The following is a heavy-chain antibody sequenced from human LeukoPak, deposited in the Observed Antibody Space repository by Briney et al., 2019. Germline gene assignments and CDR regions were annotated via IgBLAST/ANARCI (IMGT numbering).Heavy chain of an antibody. J-gene: IGHJ3*02. Sequence: SETLSLTCTVSGGSISSYYWSWIRQPPGKGLEWIGYIYYSGSTNYNPSLKSRVTISVDTSKNQFSLKLSSVTAAATAVYYCARGAYDFWSGYYYAFDIWGQGTMVTVSS. V-gene: IGHV4-59*01. D-gene: IGHD3-3*01. CDR1: GGSISSYY. CDR3: ARGAYDFWSGYYYAFDI. CDR2: IYYSGST.